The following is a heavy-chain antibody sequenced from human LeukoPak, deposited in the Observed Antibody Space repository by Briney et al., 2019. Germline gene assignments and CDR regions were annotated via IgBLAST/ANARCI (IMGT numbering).Heavy chain of an antibody. J-gene: IGHJ4*02. D-gene: IGHD3-22*01. CDR1: GGSISSGSYY. CDR3: ARDTYYYDSSGYSSYYFDY. V-gene: IGHV4-61*02. Sequence: PSETLSLTCTVSGGSISSGSYYWRWIRQPAGKGLEWIGRIYTSGSTNYNPSLKSQITISVDTAKNEFALKLSYVTAADTAVYYCARDTYYYDSSGYSSYYFDYWGQGTLVTVSS. CDR2: IYTSGST.